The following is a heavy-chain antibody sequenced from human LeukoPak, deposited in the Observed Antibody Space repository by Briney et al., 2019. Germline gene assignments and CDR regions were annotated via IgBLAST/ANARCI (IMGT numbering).Heavy chain of an antibody. J-gene: IGHJ4*02. D-gene: IGHD4-17*01. Sequence: GGSLRLSCAASGFTFSSYGMHWVRQAPGKGLEWVAVISYDGINKYYADSVKGRFTISRDNSKNTLYLQMNSLRAEDTAVYYCARDPTGGDYEFDYWGQGTLVTVSS. V-gene: IGHV3-30*19. CDR3: ARDPTGGDYEFDY. CDR1: GFTFSSYG. CDR2: ISYDGINK.